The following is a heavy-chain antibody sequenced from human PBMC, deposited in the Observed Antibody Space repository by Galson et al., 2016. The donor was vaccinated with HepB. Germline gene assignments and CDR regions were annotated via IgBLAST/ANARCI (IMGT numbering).Heavy chain of an antibody. V-gene: IGHV3-21*01. CDR3: ARFSDYGGNYDWHFDL. D-gene: IGHD4-23*01. J-gene: IGHJ2*01. Sequence: SLRLSCAASGFTFSSYSMNWVRQAPGKGLEWVSSISSSSSYIYYADSVKGRFTISRDNAKNSLYLQMNSLRAEDTAVYYCARFSDYGGNYDWHFDLWGRGTLVTVSS. CDR1: GFTFSSYS. CDR2: ISSSSSYI.